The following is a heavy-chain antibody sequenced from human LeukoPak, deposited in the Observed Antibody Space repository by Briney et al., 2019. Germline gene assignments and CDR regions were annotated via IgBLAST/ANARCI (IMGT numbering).Heavy chain of an antibody. V-gene: IGHV4-30-4*01. CDR1: GGSISSGDYY. CDR3: ARDTRFGELDRLNAFDI. CDR2: IYYSGST. J-gene: IGHJ3*02. D-gene: IGHD3-10*01. Sequence: PSETLSLTCTVSGGSISSGDYYWSWIRQPPGKGLEWIGYIYYSGSTYYNPSLKSRVTISVDTSKNQFSLKLSSVTAADTAVYYCARDTRFGELDRLNAFDIWGQGTMVTVSS.